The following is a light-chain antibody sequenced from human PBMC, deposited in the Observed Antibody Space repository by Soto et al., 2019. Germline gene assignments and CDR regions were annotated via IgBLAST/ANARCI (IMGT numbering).Light chain of an antibody. CDR1: SSDVGGYTY. CDR3: ISYTSSSPLV. CDR2: EVS. J-gene: IGLJ3*02. Sequence: QSVLTQPASVPGSPGQSITISCTGTSSDVGGYTYVSWYQQHPVKAPKLLIYEVSNRPSGVSNRFSVSKSGNTASLTISGLQAEDEDDYYCISYTSSSPLVFGGGTKLTVL. V-gene: IGLV2-14*01.